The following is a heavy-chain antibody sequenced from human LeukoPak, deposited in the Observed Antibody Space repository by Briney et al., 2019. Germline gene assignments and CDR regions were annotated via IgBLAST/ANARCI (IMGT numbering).Heavy chain of an antibody. D-gene: IGHD3-3*01. Sequence: GASVKVSCKASGGTFSSYAISWVRQAPGQGLEWMGGIIPIFGTANYAQKFQGRVTITTDESTSTAYMELSSLRSEDTAVYYCARDRYNGDYDFWSPFDYWGQGTLVTVSS. CDR3: ARDRYNGDYDFWSPFDY. J-gene: IGHJ4*02. CDR2: IIPIFGTA. V-gene: IGHV1-69*05. CDR1: GGTFSSYA.